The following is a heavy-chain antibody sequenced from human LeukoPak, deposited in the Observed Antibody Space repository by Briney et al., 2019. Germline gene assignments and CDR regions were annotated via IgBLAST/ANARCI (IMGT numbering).Heavy chain of an antibody. CDR1: GYTFTGYY. D-gene: IGHD2-2*01. V-gene: IGHV1-2*02. CDR2: INPNSGGT. CDR3: AREWGRTSYIQF. J-gene: IGHJ1*01. Sequence: ASVKVSCKASGYTFTGYYIHWVRQAPGQGREWMGWINPNSGGTNYAQKFQGRVTMTTDTSISTAYMDLSRLRSDDTAVYYCAREWGRTSYIQFWGQGTLVTVSS.